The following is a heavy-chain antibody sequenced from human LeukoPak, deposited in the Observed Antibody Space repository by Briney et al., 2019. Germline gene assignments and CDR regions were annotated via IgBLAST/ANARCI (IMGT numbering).Heavy chain of an antibody. D-gene: IGHD3-22*01. Sequence: SETLSLTCTVSVGSISNYYWSWIPHPPGKGLEFIWHIYYNGNTKYNPSLKSRVTISVDTSKNQFSLNLSSVTAADTAVYYCARDRYYYDSSDYLTFGYWGQGNLVSVSS. V-gene: IGHV4-59*12. CDR2: IYYNGNT. CDR1: VGSISNYY. CDR3: ARDRYYYDSSDYLTFGY. J-gene: IGHJ4*02.